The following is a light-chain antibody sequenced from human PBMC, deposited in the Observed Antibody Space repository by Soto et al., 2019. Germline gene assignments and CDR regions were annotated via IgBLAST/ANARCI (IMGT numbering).Light chain of an antibody. Sequence: QSALTQPASVSGSPGQSITISCTGTSRDVGRYNYVSWYQQYPGKAPYLMIYEVRNRPSGVSDRFSGSKSGNTASLTISGLQAEDEADYYCTSYTSSSTYVFGTGTKLTVL. V-gene: IGLV2-14*01. J-gene: IGLJ1*01. CDR1: SRDVGRYNY. CDR3: TSYTSSSTYV. CDR2: EVR.